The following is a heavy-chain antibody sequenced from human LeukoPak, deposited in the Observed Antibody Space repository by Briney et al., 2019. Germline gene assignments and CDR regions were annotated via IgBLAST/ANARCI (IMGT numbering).Heavy chain of an antibody. CDR2: MSPTGSTI. CDR3: AGQHNWNDVSDY. V-gene: IGHV3-11*01. D-gene: IGHD1-1*01. Sequence: PGGPLRLSCVASGFTFSDYYMSWIRQAPGKGLEWVSYMSPTGSTIYYADSVKGRFTISRDNAKNSFYLQMNSLRAEDTAVYYCAGQHNWNDVSDYWGQGTLVTVSS. J-gene: IGHJ4*02. CDR1: GFTFSDYY.